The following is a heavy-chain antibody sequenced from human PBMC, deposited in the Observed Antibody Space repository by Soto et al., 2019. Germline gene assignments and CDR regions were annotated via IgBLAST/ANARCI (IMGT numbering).Heavy chain of an antibody. V-gene: IGHV3-21*04. CDR3: ATGNGELLYRMDV. CDR1: GFTFSSYS. D-gene: IGHD3-10*01. CDR2: ISSSSSYI. Sequence: PGGSLRLSCAASGFTFSSYSMNWVRQAPGKGLEWVSSISSSSSYIYYADSVKGRFTISRDNSKNTLYLQMNSLRAEDTAVYYCATGNGELLYRMDVWGKGTTVTVSS. J-gene: IGHJ6*04.